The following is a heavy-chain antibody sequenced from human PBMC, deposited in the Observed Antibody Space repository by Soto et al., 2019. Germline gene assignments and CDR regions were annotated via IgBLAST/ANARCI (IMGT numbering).Heavy chain of an antibody. J-gene: IGHJ6*02. CDR3: ARVWLGPPKQIQRRYSYGETYYYYGMDV. V-gene: IGHV1-69*13. D-gene: IGHD5-18*01. CDR2: IIPIFGTA. CDR1: GGTFSSYA. Sequence: SVKVSCKASGGTFSSYAISWVRQAPGQGLEWMGGIIPIFGTANYAQKFQGRVTITADESTSTAYMELSSLRSEDTAVYYCARVWLGPPKQIQRRYSYGETYYYYGMDVWGQGTTVTVSS.